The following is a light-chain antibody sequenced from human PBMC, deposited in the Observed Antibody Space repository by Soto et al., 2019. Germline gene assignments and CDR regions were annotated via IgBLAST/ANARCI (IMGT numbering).Light chain of an antibody. Sequence: DIVMTQSPLSLSVTPGQPASISCKSSQSLLHSDGRTFLCWYLQKPGQPPQVLIYEASDRFSGVXXXXXGSGSGTXXXXXXXXXEAEDAGVYXXXQSMEIPITFGQGTRLEIK. J-gene: IGKJ5*01. CDR3: XQSMEIPIT. CDR2: EAS. V-gene: IGKV2D-29*01. CDR1: QSLLHSDGRTF.